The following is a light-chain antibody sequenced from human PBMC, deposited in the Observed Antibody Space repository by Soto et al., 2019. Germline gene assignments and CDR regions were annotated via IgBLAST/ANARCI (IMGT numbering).Light chain of an antibody. J-gene: IGLJ2*01. Sequence: QSALTQPPSASGSPGQSVTISRTGTSSDVGGYNFVSWYQQHPGKAPKLMIYEVSKRPSGVPDRFSGSKSGNTASLTVSGLQADDEADYYCTSYAGSNIPVVFGGGTKLTVL. CDR2: EVS. CDR1: SSDVGGYNF. CDR3: TSYAGSNIPVV. V-gene: IGLV2-8*01.